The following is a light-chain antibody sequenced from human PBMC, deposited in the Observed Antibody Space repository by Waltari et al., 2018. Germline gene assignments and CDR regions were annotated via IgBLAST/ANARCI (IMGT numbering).Light chain of an antibody. V-gene: IGKV3-20*01. CDR2: GAS. Sequence: EIVLTQSPGTLSLSPGERATLSCRASQIIHTTYLAWYPKKPGQAPRLLIHGASSRATDIPDRFSGSGSGTDFTLTISRLEPEDFAIYYCQQYVTSVTFGGGTKVEI. CDR1: QIIHTTY. CDR3: QQYVTSVT. J-gene: IGKJ4*01.